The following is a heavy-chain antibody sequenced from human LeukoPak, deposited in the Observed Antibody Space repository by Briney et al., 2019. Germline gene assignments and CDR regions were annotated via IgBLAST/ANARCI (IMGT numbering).Heavy chain of an antibody. CDR1: GGTLRSFA. V-gene: IGHV1-69*13. Sequence: SVKVSCKASGGTLRSFAISWVRQAPGQGLEWMDKIIPIFATTDYAQKFQDRVTITADESTSTAYMELSNLRSEDTAVYYCARESHYGGYLLGFDPWGQGTLVSVSS. D-gene: IGHD4-17*01. CDR2: IIPIFATT. J-gene: IGHJ5*02. CDR3: ARESHYGGYLLGFDP.